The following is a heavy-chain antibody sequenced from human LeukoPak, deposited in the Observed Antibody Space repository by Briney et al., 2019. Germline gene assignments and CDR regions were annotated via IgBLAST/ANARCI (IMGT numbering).Heavy chain of an antibody. J-gene: IGHJ4*02. Sequence: SETLSLTCTVSGGSISSYYWSWIRQPPGKGLEWIGYIYYSGSTNYNSSLKSRVTISVDKSKNQFSLKLSSVTAADTAVYYCARVRGNYGYYFDYWGQGTLVTVSS. D-gene: IGHD4-11*01. CDR3: ARVRGNYGYYFDY. CDR1: GGSISSYY. CDR2: IYYSGST. V-gene: IGHV4-59*08.